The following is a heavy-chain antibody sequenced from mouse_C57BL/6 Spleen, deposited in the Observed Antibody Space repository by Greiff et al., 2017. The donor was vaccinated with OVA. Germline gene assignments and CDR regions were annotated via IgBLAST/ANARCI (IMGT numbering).Heavy chain of an antibody. V-gene: IGHV7-3*01. D-gene: IGHD2-2*01. J-gene: IGHJ1*03. CDR2: IRNKANGYTT. CDR1: GFTFTDYY. Sequence: EVQLVESGGGLVQPGGSLSLSCAASGFTFTDYYMSWVRQPPGKALEWLGFIRNKANGYTTEYSASVKGRFTISRDISQSILYLQMNALRAEDSATYYCARFGFYWYFDVWGTGTTVTVSS. CDR3: ARFGFYWYFDV.